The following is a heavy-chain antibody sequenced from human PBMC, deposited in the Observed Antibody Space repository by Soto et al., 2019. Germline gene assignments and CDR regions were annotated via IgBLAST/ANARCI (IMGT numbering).Heavy chain of an antibody. CDR2: ISAYNGNT. CDR1: GYTFTNYG. J-gene: IGHJ4*02. D-gene: IGHD2-2*01. V-gene: IGHV1-18*01. CDR3: ARVGSYCISTSCLDY. Sequence: ASVKVSCKASGYTFTNYGISWVRQAPGQGLEWMGWISAYNGNTEYAQKLQDRVTMTTDTSTNTAYMELRNLRSDDTAVYCCARVGSYCISTSCLDYWGQGTLVTVSS.